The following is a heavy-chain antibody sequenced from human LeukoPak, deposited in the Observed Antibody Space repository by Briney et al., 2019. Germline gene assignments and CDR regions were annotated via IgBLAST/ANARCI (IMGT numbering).Heavy chain of an antibody. CDR1: GYSFSSYW. CDR3: GKVVDVDTAVFRYYIDV. D-gene: IGHD5-18*01. Sequence: KPGESLKISCKGSGYSFSSYWIGWVRQMPGKGLEWMGIIYPEDSETRYSPSFQGQVTISVDKSISTAFLQWRSLKASDTAIYYCGKVVDVDTAVFRYYIDVWGRGTTVTVSS. CDR2: IYPEDSET. J-gene: IGHJ6*03. V-gene: IGHV5-51*03.